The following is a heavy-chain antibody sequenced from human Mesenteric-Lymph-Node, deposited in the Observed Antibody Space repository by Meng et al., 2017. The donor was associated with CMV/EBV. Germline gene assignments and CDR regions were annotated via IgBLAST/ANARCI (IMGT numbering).Heavy chain of an antibody. CDR3: ARDRKWEKPYYFDY. D-gene: IGHD1-26*01. V-gene: IGHV3-30-3*01. Sequence: GESLKISCAASGCTFSSHAIHWVRQAPGKGLEWVAVISYDGSNKDYADSVKGRFTISRDNSKNTLYLQMNSLRAEDTAVYYCARDRKWEKPYYFDYWGQGTLVTVSS. J-gene: IGHJ4*02. CDR1: GCTFSSHA. CDR2: ISYDGSNK.